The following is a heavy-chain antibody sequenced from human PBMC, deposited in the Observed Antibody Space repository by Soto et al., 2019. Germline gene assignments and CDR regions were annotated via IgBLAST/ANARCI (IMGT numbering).Heavy chain of an antibody. CDR2: ISNNGDTA. CDR3: AKSRVFIGAIVTLLDS. CDR1: GFTFSSYA. D-gene: IGHD3-16*02. V-gene: IGHV3-23*01. Sequence: EVQLLESGGGLVQPGGSLTLSCATSGFTFSSYAMVWVRQAAEKGLEWVASISNNGDTAYYADSVKGRFTISRGNSENTLYLPMNGRRADDTALYFCAKSRVFIGAIVTLLDSWGQGTQVTVSS. J-gene: IGHJ4*02.